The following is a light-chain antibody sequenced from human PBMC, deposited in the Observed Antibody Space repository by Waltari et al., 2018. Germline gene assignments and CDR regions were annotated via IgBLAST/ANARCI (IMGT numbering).Light chain of an antibody. Sequence: DIVMTQSPDSLAVSLGERATINCKSSQSVLFRSNNKNYLAWYQQKPGQPPKLLIYWASTRESGVPDRFSGSGSATDFTLTISSLQAEDVAVYYCQQDYSLPWTFGQGTKVEIK. CDR3: QQDYSLPWT. CDR1: QSVLFRSNNKNY. CDR2: WAS. J-gene: IGKJ1*01. V-gene: IGKV4-1*01.